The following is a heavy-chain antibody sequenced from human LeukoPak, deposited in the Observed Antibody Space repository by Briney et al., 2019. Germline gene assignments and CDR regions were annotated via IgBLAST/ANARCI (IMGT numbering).Heavy chain of an antibody. V-gene: IGHV1-8*01. CDR1: GYTFTRYD. Sequence: ASVKVSCKASGYTFTRYDTNWVPQATGQGLEWMGGMNPNSGNTGYAQKFQGRVTMTRNTSINTAYMELSSLRSEDTAVYYCARVGWYSSSPQLDYWGQGTLVTVSS. D-gene: IGHD6-6*01. CDR2: MNPNSGNT. CDR3: ARVGWYSSSPQLDY. J-gene: IGHJ4*02.